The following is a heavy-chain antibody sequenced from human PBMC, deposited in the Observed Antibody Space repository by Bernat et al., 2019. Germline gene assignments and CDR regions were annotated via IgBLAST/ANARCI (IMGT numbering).Heavy chain of an antibody. Sequence: QVQLVESGGGVVQPGRSLRLSCGVSGFTFNNYGMNWVRQAPGKGLEWVAVISYDGTNKYYADSVKGRFTISRDNSENTLYLQMNSLRVEDAAVYYCAKGGHSSGWSYCDSWGQGTLVTVSS. J-gene: IGHJ4*02. D-gene: IGHD6-19*01. CDR1: GFTFNNYG. CDR2: ISYDGTNK. CDR3: AKGGHSSGWSYCDS. V-gene: IGHV3-30*18.